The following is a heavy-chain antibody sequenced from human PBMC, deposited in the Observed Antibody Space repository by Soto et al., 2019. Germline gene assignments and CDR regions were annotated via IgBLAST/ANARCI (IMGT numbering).Heavy chain of an antibody. Sequence: ASVKVSCKASGGTFSSYAISWVRQAPGQGLEWMGGIIPIFGTASYAQKFQGRVIIERDTSASTAYMELSSLRSEDTAVYYCARGGYFDSSNYLAYWGLGTLVTVSS. D-gene: IGHD3-22*01. CDR2: IIPIFGTA. CDR3: ARGGYFDSSNYLAY. V-gene: IGHV1-69*05. J-gene: IGHJ4*02. CDR1: GGTFSSYA.